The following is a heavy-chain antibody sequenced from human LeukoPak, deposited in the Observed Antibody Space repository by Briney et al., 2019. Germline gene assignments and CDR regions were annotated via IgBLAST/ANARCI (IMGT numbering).Heavy chain of an antibody. CDR2: INQSGST. Sequence: PSETLSLTCTVYGRSFCGYYWSWMRQPPGEGLEWIGDINQSGSTTYNPSLKSRVTILVDTSKNQFSLELTSVTAADTAVYYCARDGPLRFLEWQDWYNWFDPWGQGTLVTVSS. D-gene: IGHD3-3*01. CDR1: GRSFCGYY. CDR3: ARDGPLRFLEWQDWYNWFDP. J-gene: IGHJ5*02. V-gene: IGHV4-34*01.